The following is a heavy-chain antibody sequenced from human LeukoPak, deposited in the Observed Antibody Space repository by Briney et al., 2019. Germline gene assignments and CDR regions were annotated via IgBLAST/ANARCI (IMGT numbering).Heavy chain of an antibody. J-gene: IGHJ5*02. CDR2: IIPIFGTA. Sequence: ASVKVSCKASGGTFSSYAISWVRQAPGQGLEWMGGIIPIFGTANYAQKFQGRVTITADESTSTAYMELSSLRSEDTAVYYCAREPLPAVIRGVHGWFDPWGQGTLVTVSS. CDR1: GGTFSSYA. CDR3: AREPLPAVIRGVHGWFDP. V-gene: IGHV1-69*13. D-gene: IGHD2-2*02.